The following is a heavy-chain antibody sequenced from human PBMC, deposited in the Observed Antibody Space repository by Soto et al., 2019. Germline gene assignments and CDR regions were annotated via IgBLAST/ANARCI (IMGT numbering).Heavy chain of an antibody. J-gene: IGHJ6*02. CDR3: VKDLHVLRFLEWTYYYYGMDV. D-gene: IGHD3-3*01. CDR2: ISSNGGST. Sequence: GGSLRLSCSASGFTFSSYAMHWVRQAPGKGLEYVSAISSNGGSTYYADSVKGRFTISRDNSKNTLYLQMSSLRAEDTAVYYCVKDLHVLRFLEWTYYYYGMDVWGQGTTVTVSS. V-gene: IGHV3-64D*08. CDR1: GFTFSSYA.